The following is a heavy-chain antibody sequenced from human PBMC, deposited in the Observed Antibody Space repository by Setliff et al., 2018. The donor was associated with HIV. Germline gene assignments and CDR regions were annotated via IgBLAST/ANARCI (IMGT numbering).Heavy chain of an antibody. CDR1: GFTFTNAW. V-gene: IGHV3-21*01. D-gene: IGHD2-2*01. CDR3: TRSHSTRDAFDI. CDR2: ISSSSSYI. Sequence: GGSLRLSCAASGFTFTNAWMNWVRQAPGKGLEWVSSISSSSSYIYYADSVKGRFTISRDHATSALYLQMDSLRAEDTALYYCTRSHSTRDAFDIWGQGTMVTVSS. J-gene: IGHJ3*02.